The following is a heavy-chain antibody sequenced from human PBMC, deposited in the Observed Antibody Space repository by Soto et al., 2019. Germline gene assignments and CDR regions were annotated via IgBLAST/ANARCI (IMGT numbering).Heavy chain of an antibody. D-gene: IGHD2-15*01. J-gene: IGHJ5*02. Sequence: GGSLRLSCAASGFTFSSYSMNWVRQAPGKGLEWVSSISSSSSYIYYADSVKGRFTISRDNAKNSLYLQMNSLRAEDTAVYYCARGASVVVVAAPSGGFDPWGQGTLVTVSS. V-gene: IGHV3-21*01. CDR2: ISSSSSYI. CDR1: GFTFSSYS. CDR3: ARGASVVVVAAPSGGFDP.